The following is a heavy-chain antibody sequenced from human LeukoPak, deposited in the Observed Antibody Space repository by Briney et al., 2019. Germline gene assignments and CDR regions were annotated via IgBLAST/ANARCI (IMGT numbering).Heavy chain of an antibody. D-gene: IGHD5-24*01. Sequence: PGGSLRLSCAASGVKFDAFSMHWVRQVPGKGLEWVSSISWTSGTVGYADFVEGRFTISRDNAKNSLYLQMNSLRPEDTALYYCAKGMDGYNPSPLDYWGQGALVIVSS. V-gene: IGHV3-9*01. CDR2: ISWTSGTV. CDR1: GVKFDAFS. CDR3: AKGMDGYNPSPLDY. J-gene: IGHJ4*02.